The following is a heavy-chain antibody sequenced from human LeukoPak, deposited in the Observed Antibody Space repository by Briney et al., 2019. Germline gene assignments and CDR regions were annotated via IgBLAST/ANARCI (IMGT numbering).Heavy chain of an antibody. J-gene: IGHJ4*02. CDR3: ARVLSSGWYRGGFDY. D-gene: IGHD6-19*01. V-gene: IGHV1-18*01. CDR2: ISAYNGNT. CDR1: GYTFTSYD. Sequence: ASVKVSCKASGYTFTSYDISWVRQAPGQGLEWMGWISAYNGNTNYAQKLQGRVTMTTDTSTSTAYMELRSLRSDDTAVYYCARVLSSGWYRGGFDYWGQGTLVTVSS.